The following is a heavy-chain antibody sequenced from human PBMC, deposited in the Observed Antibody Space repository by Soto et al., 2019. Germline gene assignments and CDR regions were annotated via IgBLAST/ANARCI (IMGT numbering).Heavy chain of an antibody. Sequence: SETLSLTCTVSGDSISSSSYFWGWIRQPPGKGLEWIGNIYYSGSTSYNPSLKSRLTISVDTSKNQFSLKLSSVTAADTAVYYCARYTNQRRWFDPWGQGTLVTVSS. J-gene: IGHJ5*02. CDR1: GDSISSSSYF. CDR3: ARYTNQRRWFDP. CDR2: IYYSGST. V-gene: IGHV4-39*01. D-gene: IGHD2-2*01.